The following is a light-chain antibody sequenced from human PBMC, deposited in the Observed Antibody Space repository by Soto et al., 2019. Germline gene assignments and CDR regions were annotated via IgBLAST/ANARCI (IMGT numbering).Light chain of an antibody. J-gene: IGLJ3*02. CDR3: SSYTRSNTRV. CDR2: EVS. Sequence: QSALTQPAPVSGSPGQSITISCTGTSSDVGGYNYVSWYQQHPGKAPKLMIYEVSNRPSGVSNRFSGSKSGNTASLTISGLQAEDEADYYCSSYTRSNTRVFGGGTKLTVL. V-gene: IGLV2-14*01. CDR1: SSDVGGYNY.